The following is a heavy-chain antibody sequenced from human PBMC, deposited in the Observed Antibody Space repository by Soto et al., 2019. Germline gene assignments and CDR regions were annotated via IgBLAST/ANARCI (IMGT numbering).Heavy chain of an antibody. CDR2: ISYDGSNK. CDR3: ARDPLWGTAMVLWYFDL. D-gene: IGHD5-18*01. V-gene: IGHV3-30-3*01. Sequence: QVQLVESGGGVVQPGRSLKLSFAASGFTFSSYAMHWVRQAPGKGLEWGAVISYDGSNKYYADSVKGRFTISRDNSKNTLYLQMNSLRAEDTAVYYCARDPLWGTAMVLWYFDLWGRGTLVTVSS. CDR1: GFTFSSYA. J-gene: IGHJ2*01.